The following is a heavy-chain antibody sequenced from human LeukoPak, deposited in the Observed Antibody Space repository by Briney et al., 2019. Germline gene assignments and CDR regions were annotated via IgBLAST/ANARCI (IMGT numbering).Heavy chain of an antibody. CDR1: GGSISSYY. V-gene: IGHV4-59*12. Sequence: TSETLSLTCTVSGGSISSYYWSWIRQPPGKGLEWIWYIYYSGSTNYNPSLKSRVTISVDTSKNQFSLKLSSVTAADTAVYYCARDGGDYGDYSPWGQGTLVTVSS. J-gene: IGHJ5*02. D-gene: IGHD4-17*01. CDR2: IYYSGST. CDR3: ARDGGDYGDYSP.